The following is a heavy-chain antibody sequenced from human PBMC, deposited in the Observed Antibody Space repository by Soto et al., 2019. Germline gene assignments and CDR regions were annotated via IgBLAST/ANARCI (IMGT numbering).Heavy chain of an antibody. CDR3: ASVSAAQYYYGMDA. J-gene: IGHJ6*02. Sequence: VQLVESGGGLVQPGGSLRLSCAASEFTFSTYWMHWVRQAPGKGLEWVARIHTTGSTTTYAGSVQGRFTISRDNAKNTLYLQMHSVRDEDTAVYYCASVSAAQYYYGMDAWGQGTTVTVSS. D-gene: IGHD4-4*01. CDR1: EFTFSTYW. CDR2: IHTTGSTT. V-gene: IGHV3-74*01.